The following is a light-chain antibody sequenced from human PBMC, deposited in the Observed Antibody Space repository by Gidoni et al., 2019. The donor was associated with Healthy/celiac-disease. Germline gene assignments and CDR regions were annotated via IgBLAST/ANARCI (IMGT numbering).Light chain of an antibody. Sequence: QSVLTQPPSVSGAPGQRVTISCTGSRSNIGAGYDVHWYQQLPGTAPKLLIYGNSNRPSGGPDRFSGSKSGTSASLAITGLQAEDEADYYCQSYDSSLSGWVFGGGTKLTVL. CDR2: GNS. J-gene: IGLJ3*02. V-gene: IGLV1-40*01. CDR3: QSYDSSLSGWV. CDR1: RSNIGAGYD.